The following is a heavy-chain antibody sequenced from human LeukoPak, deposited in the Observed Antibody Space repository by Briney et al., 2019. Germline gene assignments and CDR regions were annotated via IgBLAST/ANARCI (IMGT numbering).Heavy chain of an antibody. CDR1: GGTFSSYA. V-gene: IGHV1-8*03. Sequence: ASVKVSCKASGGTFSSYAIRWVRPAPGQGLEWVGWMNPNSANTGYAKKFQGIVTITRNTSISTAYMELSRLRSEDTAVYYCARGLMVRGVITDDAFDIWGQGTMVTVSS. CDR2: MNPNSANT. CDR3: ARGLMVRGVITDDAFDI. D-gene: IGHD3-10*01. J-gene: IGHJ3*02.